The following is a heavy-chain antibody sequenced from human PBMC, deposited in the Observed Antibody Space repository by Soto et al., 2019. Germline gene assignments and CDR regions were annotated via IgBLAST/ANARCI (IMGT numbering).Heavy chain of an antibody. Sequence: TLSLTLTCTFSGFSLSTSGVGVGWIRQPPGKALEWLALIYWNDDKRSSPSLMSRLTITKDTSKNQVVLTMTNMDPVDTATYYCAHTVLIPPDDFWSGDPNYWGQGTLVTVSS. J-gene: IGHJ4*02. CDR3: AHTVLIPPDDFWSGDPNY. CDR1: GFSLSTSGVG. CDR2: IYWNDDK. V-gene: IGHV2-5*01. D-gene: IGHD3-3*01.